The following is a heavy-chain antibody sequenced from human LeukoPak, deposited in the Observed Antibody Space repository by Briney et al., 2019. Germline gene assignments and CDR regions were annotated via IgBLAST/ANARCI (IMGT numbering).Heavy chain of an antibody. CDR2: ISHDGII. Sequence: LSGGSLRLSCETAGFTFSSYVMHWVRRTPGKGLVWVSRISHDGIISYADSVKGRFTISRDNAKNTLTLQMNSLRVEDTAVYFCARDWVHKIDYWGRGTLVTVSS. V-gene: IGHV3-74*01. CDR3: ARDWVHKIDY. D-gene: IGHD3-16*01. CDR1: GFTFSSYV. J-gene: IGHJ4*02.